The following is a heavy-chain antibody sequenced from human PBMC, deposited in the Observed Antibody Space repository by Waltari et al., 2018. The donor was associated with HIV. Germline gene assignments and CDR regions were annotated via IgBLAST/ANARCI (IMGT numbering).Heavy chain of an antibody. D-gene: IGHD3-22*01. V-gene: IGHV1-18*01. CDR2: ISGYNGET. J-gene: IGHJ4*02. Sequence: QVHLVQSGAELRKPGASVTVSCKASVHTFPNYGITWWRQAPGQGLEWMGWISGYNGETKYAQKVRGRVTMTTDTSTSTAYLEMGSLRFDDTAVYYCARDHYYGSSGYYSDYWGQGTLVTVSS. CDR3: ARDHYYGSSGYYSDY. CDR1: VHTFPNYG.